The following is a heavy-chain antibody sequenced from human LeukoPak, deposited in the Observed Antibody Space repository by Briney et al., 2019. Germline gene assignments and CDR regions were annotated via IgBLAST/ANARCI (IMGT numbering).Heavy chain of an antibody. Sequence: SETLSLTCSVSGGSISSSSYYWGWIRQPPGKGLEWIGSIYYSGSTYYNPSLKSRVTISVDTSENQFSLKLSSVTAAGTAVYYCARTISSSFYWGQGTLVTVSS. CDR3: ARTISSSFY. V-gene: IGHV4-39*01. J-gene: IGHJ4*02. CDR2: IYYSGST. CDR1: GGSISSSSYY. D-gene: IGHD6-6*01.